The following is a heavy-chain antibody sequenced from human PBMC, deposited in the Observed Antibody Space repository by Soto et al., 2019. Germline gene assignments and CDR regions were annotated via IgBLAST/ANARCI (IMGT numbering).Heavy chain of an antibody. CDR1: GYRLSNYY. CDR3: ARAELIVAGQAFDS. D-gene: IGHD5-12*01. J-gene: IGHJ4*02. CDR2: VNPSDGRA. Sequence: QVDLVQSGAEVKKPGASVKMSCKSSGYRLSNYYMHWVGQAPGQGLEWMGIVNPSDGRANYARKFQGRVTMTWDTSTTTLYMEVNSLRSDDTAIYYCARAELIVAGQAFDSWGQGTLVTVSS. V-gene: IGHV1-46*01.